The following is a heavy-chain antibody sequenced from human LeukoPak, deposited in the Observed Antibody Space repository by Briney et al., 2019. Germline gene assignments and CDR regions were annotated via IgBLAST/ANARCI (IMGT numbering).Heavy chain of an antibody. Sequence: SETLSLTCAVYGGSFSGYYWRWIRQPPGKGLEWIGEINHSGSTNYNPSLKSRVTISVDTSKNQFSLKLSSVTAADTAVYYCASHKYSSSWGYFDYWGQGTLVTVSS. CDR2: INHSGST. D-gene: IGHD6-13*01. CDR1: GGSFSGYY. J-gene: IGHJ4*02. CDR3: ASHKYSSSWGYFDY. V-gene: IGHV4-34*01.